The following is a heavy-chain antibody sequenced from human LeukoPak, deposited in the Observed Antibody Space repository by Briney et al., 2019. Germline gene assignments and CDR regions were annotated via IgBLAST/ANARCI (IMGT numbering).Heavy chain of an antibody. D-gene: IGHD3-10*01. CDR1: GFTFSSYN. CDR3: TRDITLTRGGRSDY. Sequence: GSLRLSCAASGFTFSSYNMNWVRQAQEEGLGWVSSIRSSNRHTSYADSVKGPLSPPRDNAKNSLYLQMNSLRAEDTAVYYCTRDITLTRGGRSDYWGEGTLVTVSA. CDR2: IRSSNRHT. J-gene: IGHJ4*02. V-gene: IGHV3-21*01.